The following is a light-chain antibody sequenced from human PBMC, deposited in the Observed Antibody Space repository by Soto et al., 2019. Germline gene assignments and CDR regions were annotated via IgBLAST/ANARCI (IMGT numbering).Light chain of an antibody. CDR2: NNN. V-gene: IGLV1-44*01. J-gene: IGLJ1*01. CDR1: SSNIGTNA. Sequence: QSVLTQPPSASGTPGQRVTISCSGGSSNIGTNAVNWYQQLPGTAPKLLIYNNNQRPSGAPDRFSGSKSGTSASLAISGLQSEDEADYYCAAWDDSLNGYVFGTGTRSPS. CDR3: AAWDDSLNGYV.